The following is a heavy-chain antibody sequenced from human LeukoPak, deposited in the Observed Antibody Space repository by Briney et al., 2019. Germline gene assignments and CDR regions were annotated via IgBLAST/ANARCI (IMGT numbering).Heavy chain of an antibody. CDR3: ARDVGYCSGGSCYRWFAS. CDR2: ISTSSAVM. D-gene: IGHD2-15*01. V-gene: IGHV3-48*01. Sequence: TGGSLRLSCAASGFTFSSYSISWVRQAPGKGLEWVSYISTSSAVMYYADSVKGRFTISRDDARNSVSLQMNSLRADDTAVYYCARDVGYCSGGSCYRWFASWGQGTLVIVSS. J-gene: IGHJ5*01. CDR1: GFTFSSYS.